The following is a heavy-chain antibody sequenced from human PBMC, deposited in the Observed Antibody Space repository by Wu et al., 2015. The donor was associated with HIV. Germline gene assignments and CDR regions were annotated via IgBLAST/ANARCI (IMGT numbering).Heavy chain of an antibody. CDR3: AGGGGRTAMDPFDF. CDR2: LIPMYGAA. CDR1: GATFSNYA. J-gene: IGHJ4*02. V-gene: IGHV1-69*13. D-gene: IGHD5-18*01. Sequence: QVHLLQSGAEVKKSGSSVRVSCKASGATFSNYALSWVRQAPGQGLEWMGRLIPMYGAADYAQKFQGRVSITADVSTNTAYMAVNSLTSDDTAVYYCAGGGGRTAMDPFDFWGQGTLVTASS.